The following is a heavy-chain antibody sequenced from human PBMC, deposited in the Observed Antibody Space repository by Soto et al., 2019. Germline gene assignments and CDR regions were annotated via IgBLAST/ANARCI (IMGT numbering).Heavy chain of an antibody. D-gene: IGHD3-10*01. V-gene: IGHV3-11*06. Sequence: QVQLVESGGDLVRPGGSLRLSCAASGFTFSDHYMAWIRQAPGKGPEWVAYITSSSGYTNYADSVKGRFTISRDNAKNSLHLQMNSLRGEDTAVYYCARGITIVRGLIKNFFDYWGQGTLVTVSS. CDR2: ITSSSGYT. J-gene: IGHJ4*02. CDR3: ARGITIVRGLIKNFFDY. CDR1: GFTFSDHY.